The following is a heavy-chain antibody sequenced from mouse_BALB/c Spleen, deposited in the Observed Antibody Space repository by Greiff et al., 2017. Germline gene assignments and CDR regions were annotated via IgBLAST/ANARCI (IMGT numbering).Heavy chain of an antibody. CDR1: GYTFTNYW. Sequence: VMLVESGAELVRPGTSVKISCKASGYTFTNYWLGWVKQRPGHGLEWIGDIYPGGGYTNYNEKFKGKATLTADTSSSTAYMQLSSLTSEDSAVYFCARYGNLWYFDVWGAGTTVTVSS. D-gene: IGHD2-1*01. V-gene: IGHV1-63*02. CDR3: ARYGNLWYFDV. J-gene: IGHJ1*01. CDR2: IYPGGGYT.